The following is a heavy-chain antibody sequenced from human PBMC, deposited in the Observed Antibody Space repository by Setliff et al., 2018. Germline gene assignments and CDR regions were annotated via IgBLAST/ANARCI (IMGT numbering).Heavy chain of an antibody. J-gene: IGHJ4*02. Sequence: PGGSLRLSCAASGFTFSNAWMTWVRQAPGKGLEWVGRIKSKADGGTTDYVAPVKGRFTISRDDSKSSLYLQMNSLKTEDTAVYYCARWTSGSPDCWGQGTLVTVSS. CDR3: ARWTSGSPDC. CDR2: IKSKADGGTT. D-gene: IGHD1-26*01. CDR1: GFTFSNAW. V-gene: IGHV3-15*01.